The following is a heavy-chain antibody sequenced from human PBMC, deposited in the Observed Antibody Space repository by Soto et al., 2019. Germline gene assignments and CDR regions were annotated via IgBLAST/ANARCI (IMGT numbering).Heavy chain of an antibody. CDR2: ISSSSSTI. CDR3: ARDVVDY. J-gene: IGHJ4*02. Sequence: PGGSLRLSCAASGFTLSNYGMNWVRQAPGKGLEWVSYISSSSSTIYYADSVKGRFTISRDNAKNSLYLQMNSLRAEDTAVYYCARDVVDYWGQGTLVTVSS. CDR1: GFTLSNYG. V-gene: IGHV3-48*01.